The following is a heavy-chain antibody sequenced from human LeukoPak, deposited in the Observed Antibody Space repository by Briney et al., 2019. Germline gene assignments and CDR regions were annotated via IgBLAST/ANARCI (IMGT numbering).Heavy chain of an antibody. CDR3: ARESSIVGATTNYYYYYMDV. J-gene: IGHJ6*03. D-gene: IGHD1-26*01. CDR2: IIPIFGTA. Sequence: SVTVSCKASGGTFSSYAISWVRQAPGQGLEWMGGIIPIFGTANYAQKFQGRVTITTDESTSTAYMELSSLRSEDTAVYYCARESSIVGATTNYYYYYMDVWGKGTTVTVSS. CDR1: GGTFSSYA. V-gene: IGHV1-69*05.